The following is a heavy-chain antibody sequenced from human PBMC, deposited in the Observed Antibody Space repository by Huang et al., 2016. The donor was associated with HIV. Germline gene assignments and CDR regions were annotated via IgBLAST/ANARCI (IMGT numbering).Heavy chain of an antibody. D-gene: IGHD7-27*01. CDR2: IYYIGIT. CDR3: ARRLGNYFFDY. J-gene: IGHJ4*02. Sequence: QVQLQESGPGLVKPSETLSLNCPVSGGSIRTGSYSWGWIRQTPGKGLEWIPSIYYIGITNYNPSRKSRVTISVDTSQNQFSLKLSSVTAADTAIYYCARRLGNYFFDYWGQGTLVTVSS. CDR1: GGSIRTGSYS. V-gene: IGHV4-39*01.